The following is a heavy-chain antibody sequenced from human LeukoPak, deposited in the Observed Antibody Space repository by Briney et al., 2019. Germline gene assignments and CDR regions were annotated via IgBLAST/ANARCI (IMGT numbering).Heavy chain of an antibody. D-gene: IGHD3/OR15-3a*01. V-gene: IGHV3-33*01. CDR3: ARVDAYDAFDI. CDR2: IWYDGSKK. Sequence: GGSPRLSCAASGFTFSSYGMHWVRQAPGKGLEWVAVIWYDGSKKYYGDSVKGRFTISRDDSKNTLYLQMNSLRAEDTAVYYCARVDAYDAFDIWGQGTMVTVSS. CDR1: GFTFSSYG. J-gene: IGHJ3*02.